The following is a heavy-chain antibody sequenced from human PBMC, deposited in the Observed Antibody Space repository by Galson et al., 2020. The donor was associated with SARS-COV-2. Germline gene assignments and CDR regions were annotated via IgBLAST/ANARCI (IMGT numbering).Heavy chain of an antibody. CDR3: ARGRSTDY. V-gene: IGHV3-21*01. Sequence: GGSLRLSCAASGFTFSTYSMNWVRQAPGQGLEWISSINTGSNYILYADSVKGRFTISRDNAKNSLYLQMNTLRAEDTAVYYCARGRSTDYWGQGTLVTVSS. CDR1: GFTFSTYS. J-gene: IGHJ4*02. CDR2: INTGSNYI. D-gene: IGHD2-15*01.